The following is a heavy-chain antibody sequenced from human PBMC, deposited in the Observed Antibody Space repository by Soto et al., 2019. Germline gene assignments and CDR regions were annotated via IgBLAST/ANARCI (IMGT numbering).Heavy chain of an antibody. V-gene: IGHV4-34*01. Sequence: SETLSLTCAVYGGSFSGYYWSWIRQPPGKGLEWIGEINHSGSTNYNPSLKSRVTISVDTSKNQFSLKLSSVTAADTAVYYCARGRGGWSTYYYYYYMDVWGKGTTVTVSS. D-gene: IGHD2-15*01. CDR1: GGSFSGYY. CDR2: INHSGST. CDR3: ARGRGGWSTYYYYYYMDV. J-gene: IGHJ6*03.